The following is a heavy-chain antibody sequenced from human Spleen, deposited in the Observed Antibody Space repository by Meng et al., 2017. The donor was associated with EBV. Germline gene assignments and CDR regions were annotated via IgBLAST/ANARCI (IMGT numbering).Heavy chain of an antibody. J-gene: IGHJ4*02. CDR3: ARGSRDAYVFDY. Sequence: QVQLVQSGAEVKQPGASVKVSCKASGYTFTGHYMHWVRQAPGQGLEWMGRIDPNSGGTNYAQKFQGRVTMTRDTSFSTAYMELSRLTSDDTAVYYCARGSRDAYVFDYWGQGTLVTVSS. CDR2: IDPNSGGT. D-gene: IGHD5-24*01. CDR1: GYTFTGHY. V-gene: IGHV1-2*06.